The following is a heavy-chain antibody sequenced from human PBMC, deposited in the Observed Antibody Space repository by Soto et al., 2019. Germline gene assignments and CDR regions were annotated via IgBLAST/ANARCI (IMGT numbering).Heavy chain of an antibody. J-gene: IGHJ6*02. CDR2: IIPIFGTA. D-gene: IGHD3-3*01. CDR1: GGTFSSYA. Sequence: QVQLVQSGAEVKKPGSSVKVSCKASGGTFSSYAISWVRQAPGQGLEWMGGIIPIFGTANYAQKFQGRVTITADKSTRTDYMELSSLRSEDTAVYYCAALENYDFWSGYYPIYYYYGMDVWGQGTTVTVSS. V-gene: IGHV1-69*06. CDR3: AALENYDFWSGYYPIYYYYGMDV.